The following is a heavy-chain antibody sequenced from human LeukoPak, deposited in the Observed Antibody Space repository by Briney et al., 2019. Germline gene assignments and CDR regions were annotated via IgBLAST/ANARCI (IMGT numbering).Heavy chain of an antibody. D-gene: IGHD1-1*01. Sequence: KPSETLSLTCTVSGGSISSYYWSWIRQPPGKGLEWIGYIYYSGSTNYNPSLKSRVTISVDTSKNQFSLKLSSVTAADTAVYYCARGNEIRADYYYMDVWGKGTTVTVSS. CDR2: IYYSGST. CDR3: ARGNEIRADYYYMDV. J-gene: IGHJ6*03. V-gene: IGHV4-59*01. CDR1: GGSISSYY.